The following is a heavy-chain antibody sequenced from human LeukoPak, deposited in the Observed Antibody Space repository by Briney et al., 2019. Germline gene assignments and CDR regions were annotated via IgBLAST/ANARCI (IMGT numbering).Heavy chain of an antibody. Sequence: SETLSLTCTVSGGSISSYYWSWIRQPPGKGLEWIGYIYYSGSTNYNPSLKSRVTISVDTSKNQFSLKLSSVTAADTAVYYCARGSPVLVGAPGIDYWGQGTLVTVSS. D-gene: IGHD2-15*01. J-gene: IGHJ4*02. CDR1: GGSISSYY. V-gene: IGHV4-59*01. CDR3: ARGSPVLVGAPGIDY. CDR2: IYYSGST.